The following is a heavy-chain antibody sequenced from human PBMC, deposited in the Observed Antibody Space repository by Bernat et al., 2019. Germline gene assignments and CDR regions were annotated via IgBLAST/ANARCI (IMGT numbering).Heavy chain of an antibody. D-gene: IGHD6-6*01. J-gene: IGHJ6*02. CDR1: GGSISSSNW. Sequence: QVQLQESGPGLVKPSGTLSLTCAVSGGSISSSNWWSWVRQPPGKGLEWIGEIYHSGSTNYNPSLKSRVTISVDTSKNQFSLKLSSVTAADTAVYYCARLEYSSSQDYYYYYGMDVWGQGTTVTVSS. V-gene: IGHV4-4*02. CDR2: IYHSGST. CDR3: ARLEYSSSQDYYYYYGMDV.